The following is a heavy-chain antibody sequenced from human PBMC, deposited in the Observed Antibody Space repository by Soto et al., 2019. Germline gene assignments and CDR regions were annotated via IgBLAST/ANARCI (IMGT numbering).Heavy chain of an antibody. V-gene: IGHV3-23*01. Sequence: SLRLSCAASGFTFSSYAMSWVRQAPGKGLEWVSAISGSGGSTYYADSVKGRFTISRDNSKNTLYLQMNSLRAEDTAVYYCATSGAYDYVWGSYPFFDYWGQGTLVTVSS. CDR2: ISGSGGST. J-gene: IGHJ4*02. CDR1: GFTFSSYA. CDR3: ATSGAYDYVWGSYPFFDY. D-gene: IGHD3-16*02.